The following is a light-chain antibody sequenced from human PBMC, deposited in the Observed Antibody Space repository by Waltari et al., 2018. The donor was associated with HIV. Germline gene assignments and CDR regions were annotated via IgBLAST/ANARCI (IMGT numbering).Light chain of an antibody. V-gene: IGKV1-5*03. Sequence: DIKMTQSPSVLSASLGDRITIPCRAGQNVNTWVAWYQKKPGKAPKLLIHTASTLARGVPSRFSGRGSGAVFTLTIAGLQPDDYATYYCQQYETYYTSGLGTNVE. CDR3: QQYETYYT. CDR2: TAS. CDR1: QNVNTW. J-gene: IGKJ2*01.